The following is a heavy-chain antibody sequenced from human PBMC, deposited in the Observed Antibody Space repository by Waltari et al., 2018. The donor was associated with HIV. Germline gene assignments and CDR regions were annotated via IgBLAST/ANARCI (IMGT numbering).Heavy chain of an antibody. V-gene: IGHV5-51*01. CDR3: ARLITIFGLIRGGFDM. CDR2: IYPGDSDT. Sequence: EVQLVQSVAEVNNSGESLNISCQGSGYTFITYWIGWVRQMPGRGLEWMGIIYPGDSDTRYSPSFQGQVTISADKSINTAYLQWSSLRASDTAIYYCARLITIFGLIRGGFDMWGQGTMVTVSS. CDR1: GYTFITYW. D-gene: IGHD3-3*01. J-gene: IGHJ3*02.